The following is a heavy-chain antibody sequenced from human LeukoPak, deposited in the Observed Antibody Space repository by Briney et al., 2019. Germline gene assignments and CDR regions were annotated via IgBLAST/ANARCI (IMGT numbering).Heavy chain of an antibody. J-gene: IGHJ6*03. CDR2: IYYSGST. V-gene: IGHV4-39*07. Sequence: SETLSLTCTVSGGSISSSSYYWGWIRQPPGKGLEWIGSIYYSGSTYYSPSLKSRVTISVDTSKNQFSLKLSSVTAADTAVYFCARGGPPGYYYDYYMDVWGKGTTVTVSS. CDR1: GGSISSSSYY. CDR3: ARGGPPGYYYDYYMDV.